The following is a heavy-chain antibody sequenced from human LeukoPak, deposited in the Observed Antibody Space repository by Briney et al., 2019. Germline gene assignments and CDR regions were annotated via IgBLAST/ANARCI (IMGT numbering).Heavy chain of an antibody. J-gene: IGHJ4*02. D-gene: IGHD6-19*01. CDR3: ARGGSFTPDY. Sequence: GGSLRLSCEASGFTFSTYNMNWVRQAPGKGLERVSYISSDSTTLYYAASVKGRFTISRDNAKNLLYLHMNSLTDEDTAVYYCARGGSFTPDYWGQGALVTISS. CDR2: ISSDSTTL. V-gene: IGHV3-48*02. CDR1: GFTFSTYN.